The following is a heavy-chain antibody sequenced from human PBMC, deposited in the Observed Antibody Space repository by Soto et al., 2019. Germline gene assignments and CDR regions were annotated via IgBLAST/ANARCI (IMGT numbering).Heavy chain of an antibody. CDR1: GYTFTRSG. D-gene: IGHD3-16*01. J-gene: IGHJ6*02. V-gene: IGHV1-18*01. CDR3: PRMGDVPYYYYGMDV. CDR2: INGYNGNT. Sequence: QVQLVQSGAEVKKPGASVKVSCKASGYTFTRSGISWVRQAPGQGLEWMGWINGYNGNTNYTQKMQGRITMTTDTPTSTAYMELRSLRSDDTAVYYCPRMGDVPYYYYGMDVWGQGTTVIVSS.